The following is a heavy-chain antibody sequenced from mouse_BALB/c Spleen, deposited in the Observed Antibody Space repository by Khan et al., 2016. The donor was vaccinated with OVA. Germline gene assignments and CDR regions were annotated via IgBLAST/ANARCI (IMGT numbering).Heavy chain of an antibody. J-gene: IGHJ4*01. CDR2: ICSDGTT. V-gene: IGHV2-6*02. CDR1: GFSLTNFG. CDR3: ARNSYPYAMDY. Sequence: QVQLKESGPGLVAPSQSLSITCTVSGFSLTNFGVHWVRQPPGKGLEWLVLICSDGTTTYNTALKSRLSIGKDTSKSQVFLKSNSLQTDDTAMYYCARNSYPYAMDYWGQGTSVTVSS.